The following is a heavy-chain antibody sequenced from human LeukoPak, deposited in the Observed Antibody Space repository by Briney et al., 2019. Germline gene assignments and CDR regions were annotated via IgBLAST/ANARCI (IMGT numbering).Heavy chain of an antibody. Sequence: PSQTLSLTCTVSGGSISSGGYYWSWIRQPAGKGLEWIGRLYASGGTSYNPSLNSRATMSLDTSKRQFSLNLRSLTAADTAVYYCARDDRGIAAAGVFWGQGTLVTVSS. J-gene: IGHJ4*02. D-gene: IGHD6-13*01. V-gene: IGHV4-61*02. CDR2: LYASGGT. CDR3: ARDDRGIAAAGVF. CDR1: GGSISSGGYY.